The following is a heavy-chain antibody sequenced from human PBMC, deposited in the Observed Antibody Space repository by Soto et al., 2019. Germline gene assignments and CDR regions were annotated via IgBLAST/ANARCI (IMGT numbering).Heavy chain of an antibody. J-gene: IGHJ3*02. V-gene: IGHV3-9*01. CDR1: GFTIGGYA. CDR3: AKLEGAFDI. Sequence: EVQLVESGGGLVQPGRSLRLSCAASGFTIGGYAMHWVRQAPGKGLEWVSGISWNSGNIGYANSVKGRFTISRDNAKNSLHLQMNSLRAEDTALYYCAKLEGAFDIWGQGTMVTVSS. CDR2: ISWNSGNI.